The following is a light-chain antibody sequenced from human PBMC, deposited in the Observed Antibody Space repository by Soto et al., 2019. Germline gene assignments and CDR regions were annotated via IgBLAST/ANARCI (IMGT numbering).Light chain of an antibody. Sequence: DIQMTQSPSTLSASVGDRVTITCRASQSISSWLAWYQQKPGKAPKLLIYDASSLESGVPSRFSGSGSGTEFNLTISSLQPDDFGTYYCQQYHSYPSWTFGQGTKVEIK. CDR3: QQYHSYPSWT. CDR2: DAS. CDR1: QSISSW. J-gene: IGKJ1*01. V-gene: IGKV1-5*01.